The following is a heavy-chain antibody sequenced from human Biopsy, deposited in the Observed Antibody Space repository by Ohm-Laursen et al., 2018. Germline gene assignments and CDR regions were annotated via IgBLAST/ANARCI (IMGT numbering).Heavy chain of an antibody. J-gene: IGHJ6*02. Sequence: TLSLTCTVSGYSVTNDYYWGWIRQPPGKGLEWIGNIYYDGITYYNPSLKSRVAMSVDTSKNQFSLRLTSVTAAGTAVYYCARGTGGYAYFFGIDGRGQGATV. V-gene: IGHV4-38-2*02. D-gene: IGHD5-12*01. CDR3: ARGTGGYAYFFGIDG. CDR1: GYSVTNDYY. CDR2: IYYDGIT.